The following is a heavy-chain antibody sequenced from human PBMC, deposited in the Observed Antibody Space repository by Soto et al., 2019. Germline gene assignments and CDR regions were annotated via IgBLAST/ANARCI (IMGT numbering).Heavy chain of an antibody. CDR2: INADSGET. D-gene: IGHD3-9*01. CDR1: EHTSTIYY. V-gene: IGHV1-2*02. Sequence: QAHLVQSGAEVRKPGDSVKVSCQALEHTSTIYYIHWVRQARGQGLEWVGWINADSGETTYAEDFRGRVPFTRDKSTITFHMELSRLRLADTAMYFCATRDYDILTGYLHIWGQGTLITVAS. J-gene: IGHJ1*01. CDR3: ATRDYDILTGYLHI.